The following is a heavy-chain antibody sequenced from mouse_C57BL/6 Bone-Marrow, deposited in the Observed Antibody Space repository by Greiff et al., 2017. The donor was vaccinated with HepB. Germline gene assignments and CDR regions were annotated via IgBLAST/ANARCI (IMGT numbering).Heavy chain of an antibody. D-gene: IGHD1-1*01. CDR1: GYTFTSYW. J-gene: IGHJ1*03. CDR3: ARELLRGGYFDV. CDR2: IYPGSGST. Sequence: QVQLKQPGAELVKPGASVKMSCKASGYTFTSYWITWVKQRPGQGLEWIGDIYPGSGSTNYNEKFKSKATLTVDTSSSTAYMQLSSLTSEDSAVYYCARELLRGGYFDVWGTGTTVTVSS. V-gene: IGHV1-55*01.